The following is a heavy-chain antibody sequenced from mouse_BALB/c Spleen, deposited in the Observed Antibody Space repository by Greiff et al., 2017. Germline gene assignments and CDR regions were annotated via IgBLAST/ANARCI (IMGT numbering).Heavy chain of an antibody. Sequence: QVQLKQSGAELVRPGTSVKVSCKASGYAFTNYLIEWVKQRPGQGLEWIGVINPGSGGTNYNEKFKGKATLTADKSSSTAYMQLSSLTSDDSAVYFCARERGWSFAYWGQGTLVTVSA. CDR3: ARERGWSFAY. J-gene: IGHJ3*01. CDR2: INPGSGGT. CDR1: GYAFTNYL. D-gene: IGHD2-3*01. V-gene: IGHV1-54*03.